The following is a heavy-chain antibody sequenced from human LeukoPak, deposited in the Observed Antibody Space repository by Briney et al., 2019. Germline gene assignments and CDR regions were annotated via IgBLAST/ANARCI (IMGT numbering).Heavy chain of an antibody. CDR3: ATTQPSPRYGDYPPHYYYYGKDV. Sequence: KPLETPSVTCAVPGGSISSYYWRWIRQPPGKGLEWSGQIYYSGSINYNPSLKSRVTISVDTSKNQFSLKLSSVTAADTAVYYCATTQPSPRYGDYPPHYYYYGKDVWGQGTTVTVSS. CDR1: GGSISSYY. CDR2: IYYSGSI. D-gene: IGHD4-17*01. J-gene: IGHJ6*02. V-gene: IGHV4-59*01.